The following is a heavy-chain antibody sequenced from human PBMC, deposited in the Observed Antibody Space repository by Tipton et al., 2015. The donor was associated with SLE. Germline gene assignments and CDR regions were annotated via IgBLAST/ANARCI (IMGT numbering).Heavy chain of an antibody. CDR2: IDPNSGGP. CDR1: GYTFTDYY. V-gene: IGHV1-2*06. J-gene: IGHJ4*02. Sequence: QVQLVQSGAEVKKPGASVKVSCKASGYTFTDYYIHWVRQAPGQGLEWLGRIDPNSGGPNYAQKFQGRVTMTRDTSMSTVYMELSSLRSEDAAVYYCARGPYASGSPSDYWGQGTRVTVSS. CDR3: ARGPYASGSPSDY. D-gene: IGHD3-10*01.